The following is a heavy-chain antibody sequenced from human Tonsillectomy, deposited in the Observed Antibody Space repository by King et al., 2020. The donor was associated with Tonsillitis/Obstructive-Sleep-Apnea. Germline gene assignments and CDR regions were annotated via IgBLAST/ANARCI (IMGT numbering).Heavy chain of an antibody. CDR3: ARDPSVRLEGY. CDR1: GFTFSSYS. CDR2: ISSSSSYI. J-gene: IGHJ4*02. V-gene: IGHV3-21*01. D-gene: IGHD1-1*01. Sequence: VQLVESGGGLVKPGGSLRLSCAASGFTFSSYSMNWVRQAPGQGLEWVSSISSSSSYIYYADSVKGRFTISRDNAKNSLYLQMNSLRAEDTAVYYCARDPSVRLEGYWGQGTLVTVSS.